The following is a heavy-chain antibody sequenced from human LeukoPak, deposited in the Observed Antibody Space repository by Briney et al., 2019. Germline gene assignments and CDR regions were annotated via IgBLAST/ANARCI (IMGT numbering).Heavy chain of an antibody. J-gene: IGHJ4*02. D-gene: IGHD3-16*02. CDR2: ISYDGSNK. CDR3: VKGLRLGELSLLD. CDR1: GFTFSSYG. V-gene: IGHV3-30*18. Sequence: GGSLRLSCAASGFTFSSYGMHWVRQAPGKGLEWVAVISYDGSNKYYADSVKGRFTISRDNSKNTLYLQMNSLRAEDAAVYYCVKGLRLGELSLLDWGQGTLVTVSS.